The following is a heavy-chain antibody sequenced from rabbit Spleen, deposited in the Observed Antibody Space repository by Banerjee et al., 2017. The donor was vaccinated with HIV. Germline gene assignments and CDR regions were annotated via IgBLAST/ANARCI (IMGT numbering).Heavy chain of an antibody. CDR1: GFSFSSSYW. D-gene: IGHD4-1*01. V-gene: IGHV1S45*01. J-gene: IGHJ4*01. CDR2: IHVSGDGGA. CDR3: ARGVYDRSAGGAYYFDL. Sequence: QEQLVESGGGLVQPEGSLTLTCTASGFSFSSSYWICWVRQAPGKGLEWVACIHVSGDGGAYYANWAKGRFTISRTSSTTVDLKMTSLTAADTATYFCARGVYDRSAGGAYYFDLWGPGTLVTVS.